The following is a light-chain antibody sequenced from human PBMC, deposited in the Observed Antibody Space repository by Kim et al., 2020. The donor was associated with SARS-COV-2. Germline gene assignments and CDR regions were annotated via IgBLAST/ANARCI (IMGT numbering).Light chain of an antibody. J-gene: IGKJ1*01. CDR3: QQLNTYPPT. Sequence: ESVGDRVTITCRASQAISSYLAWYQQKPGKAPKLLIYTASTLLSGVSSRFSGSGSGTDFTLTISSLQPEDFATYYCQQLNTYPPTFGQGTKVDIK. V-gene: IGKV1-9*01. CDR2: TAS. CDR1: QAISSY.